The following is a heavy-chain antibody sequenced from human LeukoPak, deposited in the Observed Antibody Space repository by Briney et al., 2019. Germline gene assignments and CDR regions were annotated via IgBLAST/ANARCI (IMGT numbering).Heavy chain of an antibody. CDR2: TYYRSTWYN. CDR1: GDSVSSNSVT. J-gene: IGHJ3*02. V-gene: IGHV6-1*01. CDR3: ARDSGYSYGSATDAFDI. D-gene: IGHD5-18*01. Sequence: SQTLSLTCAISGDSVSSNSVTWNWIRQSPSRGLEWLGRTYYRSTWYNDYAVSVRGRITVNPDTSKNQFSLQLNSVTPEDTAVYYCARDSGYSYGSATDAFDIWGQGTMVTVSS.